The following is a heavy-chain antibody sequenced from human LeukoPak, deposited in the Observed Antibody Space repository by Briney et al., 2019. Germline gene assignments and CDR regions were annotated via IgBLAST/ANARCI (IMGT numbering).Heavy chain of an antibody. CDR2: IYYSGST. CDR3: ARDIGRVVQAFDI. J-gene: IGHJ3*02. CDR1: GGSISSSSYY. Sequence: SETLSLTCTVSGGSISSSSYYWGWIRQPPGKGLEWIGSIYYSGSTYYNPSLKSRVTISVDRSKNQFSLKLSSVTAADTAVYYCARDIGRVVQAFDIWGQGTMVTVSS. V-gene: IGHV4-39*07. D-gene: IGHD2-21*01.